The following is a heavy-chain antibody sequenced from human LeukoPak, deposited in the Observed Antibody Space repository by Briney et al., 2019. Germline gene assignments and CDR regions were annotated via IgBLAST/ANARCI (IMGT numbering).Heavy chain of an antibody. CDR3: ARGGHIAIPPYGFDY. V-gene: IGHV4-59*01. CDR2: INYSGAT. CDR1: GVSIRSNY. J-gene: IGHJ4*02. D-gene: IGHD4-17*01. Sequence: SETLSLTCTVSGVSIRSNYWSWVRRPPGKGLEWIANINYSGATYYNPSLRSRVTISIDTSKSQFSLKLTSVTVADTAVYYCARGGHIAIPPYGFDYWGQGALVTVSS.